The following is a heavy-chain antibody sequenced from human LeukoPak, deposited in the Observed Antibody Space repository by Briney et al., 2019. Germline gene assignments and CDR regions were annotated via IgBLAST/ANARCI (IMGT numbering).Heavy chain of an antibody. CDR1: GFTFSSYG. CDR3: AKDRGLSSLNYYDSSGYLPLNWFDP. CDR2: IKYDGSNK. D-gene: IGHD3-22*01. J-gene: IGHJ5*02. V-gene: IGHV3-30*02. Sequence: PGGSLRLSCAASGFTFSSYGMHWVRQAPGKGLEWVAFIKYDGSNKHNAESVKGRFTISRDNSKNTLYLQMNSLRAEDTAVYYCAKDRGLSSLNYYDSSGYLPLNWFDPWGQGTLVTVSS.